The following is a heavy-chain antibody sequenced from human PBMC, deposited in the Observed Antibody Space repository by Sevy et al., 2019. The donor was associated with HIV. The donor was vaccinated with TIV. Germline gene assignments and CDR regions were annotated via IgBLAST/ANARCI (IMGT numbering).Heavy chain of an antibody. CDR2: ISSSGSTI. Sequence: GGSLRLSCAASGFTFSDYYMSWIRQAPGKGLEWVSYISSSGSTIYYADSVKGRFTISRDNAKNSLYLQMNSLRAEDTAVYYCARSMDVDTAMGRNYYYGMDVSGQGTTVTVSS. D-gene: IGHD5-18*01. CDR1: GFTFSDYY. J-gene: IGHJ6*02. V-gene: IGHV3-11*01. CDR3: ARSMDVDTAMGRNYYYGMDV.